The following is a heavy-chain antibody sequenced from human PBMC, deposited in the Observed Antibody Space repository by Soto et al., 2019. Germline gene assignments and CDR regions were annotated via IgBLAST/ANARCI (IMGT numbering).Heavy chain of an antibody. Sequence: EVHLLECGGGLVQPGGSLRLSCAASGFTLSNYGMNWVRQAPGKGLEWVSGISGSDGSTYYADSVKGRFTISRDNSKNTLYLQMNTLRVEDTAVYYCAKDKYYDWGPRTLVTVSS. J-gene: IGHJ4*02. CDR2: ISGSDGST. V-gene: IGHV3-23*01. CDR3: AKDKYYD. D-gene: IGHD3-22*01. CDR1: GFTLSNYG.